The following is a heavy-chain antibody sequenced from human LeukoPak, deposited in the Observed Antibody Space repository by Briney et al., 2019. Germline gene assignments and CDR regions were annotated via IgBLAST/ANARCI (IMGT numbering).Heavy chain of an antibody. CDR2: INSDGSST. D-gene: IGHD3-10*01. V-gene: IGHV3-74*01. Sequence: PGGSLRLSCAASGFTFSSYWMHWVRQAPGKGLVWVSRINSDGSSTSYADSVKGRFTISRDNAKNTLYLQMNSLRAEDTAVYYCARDHHYYGSGSLGYWFDPWGQGTLVTVSS. CDR3: ARDHHYYGSGSLGYWFDP. CDR1: GFTFSSYW. J-gene: IGHJ5*02.